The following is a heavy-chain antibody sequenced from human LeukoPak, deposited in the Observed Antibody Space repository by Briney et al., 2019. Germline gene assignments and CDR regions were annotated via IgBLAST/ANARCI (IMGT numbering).Heavy chain of an antibody. V-gene: IGHV1-69*04. D-gene: IGHD6-19*01. J-gene: IGHJ4*02. CDR2: IIPILGIA. Sequence: ASVKVSCKASGGTFSSYAISWARQAPGQGLEWMGRIIPILGIANYAQKFQGRVTMTRNTSISTAYMELSSLRSEDTAVYYCARASIAVAGTAGKDYWGQGTLVTVSS. CDR1: GGTFSSYA. CDR3: ARASIAVAGTAGKDY.